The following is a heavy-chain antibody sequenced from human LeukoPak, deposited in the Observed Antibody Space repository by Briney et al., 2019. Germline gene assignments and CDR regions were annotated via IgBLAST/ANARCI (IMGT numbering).Heavy chain of an antibody. J-gene: IGHJ4*02. CDR3: ARDCSSTSCYQLDY. CDR1: GYTFTGYY. Sequence: GASVKVSCKASGYTFTGYYMHWLRQAPGQGLEWMGWINPNSGGTNYAQKFQGRVTMTRDTSISTAYMELSRLRSDDTAVYYCARDCSSTSCYQLDYWGQGTLVTVSS. CDR2: INPNSGGT. D-gene: IGHD2-2*01. V-gene: IGHV1-2*02.